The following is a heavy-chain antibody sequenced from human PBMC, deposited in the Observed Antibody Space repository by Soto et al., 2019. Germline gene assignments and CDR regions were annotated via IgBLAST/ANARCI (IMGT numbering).Heavy chain of an antibody. J-gene: IGHJ5*02. CDR3: ARHESRQQLVSAEFDP. CDR2: IIPIFGTA. CDR1: GGTFSSYA. Sequence: SVKVSCKASGGTFSSYAISWVRQAPGQGLEWMGGIIPIFGTANYAQKFQGRVTITADESTSTAYMELSSLRSEDTAVYYCARHESRQQLVSAEFDPWGQGTLVTVSS. D-gene: IGHD6-13*01. V-gene: IGHV1-69*13.